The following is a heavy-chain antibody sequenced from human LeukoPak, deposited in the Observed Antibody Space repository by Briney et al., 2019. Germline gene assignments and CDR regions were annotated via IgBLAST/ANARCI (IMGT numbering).Heavy chain of an antibody. CDR3: ARAGSSWD. CDR2: ISYDGSNK. Sequence: GGSLRLSCAASGFTFSSYAMHWVRQAPGKGLEWVAVISYDGSNKYYADSVKGRFTISRDNSKNTLYLQMNSLRAEDTAVYYCARAGSSWDWGQGTLVTVSS. J-gene: IGHJ4*02. V-gene: IGHV3-30-3*01. CDR1: GFTFSSYA. D-gene: IGHD6-13*01.